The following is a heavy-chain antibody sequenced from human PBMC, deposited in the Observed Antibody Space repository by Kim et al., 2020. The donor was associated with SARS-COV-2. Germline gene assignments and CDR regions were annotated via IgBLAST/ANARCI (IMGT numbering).Heavy chain of an antibody. CDR1: GGSISSGGYY. CDR3: AGGESYYYYGMDV. V-gene: IGHV4-31*03. CDR2: IYYSGST. J-gene: IGHJ6*02. Sequence: SETLSLTCTVSGGSISSGGYYWSWIRQHPGKGLEWIGYIYYSGSTYYNPSLKSRVTISVDTSKNQFSLKLSSVTAADTAVYYCAGGESYYYYGMDVWGQGTTVTVSS.